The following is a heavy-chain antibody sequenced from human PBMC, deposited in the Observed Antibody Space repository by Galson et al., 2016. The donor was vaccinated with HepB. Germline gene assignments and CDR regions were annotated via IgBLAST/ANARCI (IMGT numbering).Heavy chain of an antibody. CDR1: GFTFNSYA. D-gene: IGHD6-19*01. CDR2: ISGGGSTT. V-gene: IGHV3-23*01. Sequence: SLRLSCAASGFTFNSYAMTWVRLTPGKGLERVSTISGGGSTTNYADSVKGRFSITRDNSKDTLHLYMSTLRPEDTAVYYCAKHRRYTSGYYFDSWGQGTLVTVSS. CDR3: AKHRRYTSGYYFDS. J-gene: IGHJ4*02.